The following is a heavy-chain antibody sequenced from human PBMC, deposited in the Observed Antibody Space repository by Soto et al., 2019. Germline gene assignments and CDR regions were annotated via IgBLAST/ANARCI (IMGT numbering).Heavy chain of an antibody. CDR1: GFTFSTYG. CDR2: IWYDGNNK. J-gene: IGHJ4*02. V-gene: IGHV3-33*01. CDR3: ARMSGSYTNYFDY. D-gene: IGHD1-26*01. Sequence: QVQLVESGGGVVQPGRSLRLSCAASGFTFSTYGLHWVHQAPGKGLEWVAVIWYDGNNKYYADSVKGRFTISRDNSKNTLFLQMNSLRVEDTAVYYCARMSGSYTNYFDYWGQGTLVTVSS.